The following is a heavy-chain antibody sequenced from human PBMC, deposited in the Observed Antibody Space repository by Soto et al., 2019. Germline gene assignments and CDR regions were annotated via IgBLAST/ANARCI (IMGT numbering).Heavy chain of an antibody. CDR3: ARERSAAGTGGFDP. V-gene: IGHV1-8*01. CDR1: GYTFTSYD. J-gene: IGHJ5*02. D-gene: IGHD6-13*01. Sequence: QVQLVQSGAEVKKPGASVKVSCKASGYTFTSYDINWVRQATGQGLEWMGWMNTNSGNTGYAQKFQGGVTMTRNTSLSTAFMELSSLRSEDTAVYYCARERSAAGTGGFDPWGQGTLVTVSS. CDR2: MNTNSGNT.